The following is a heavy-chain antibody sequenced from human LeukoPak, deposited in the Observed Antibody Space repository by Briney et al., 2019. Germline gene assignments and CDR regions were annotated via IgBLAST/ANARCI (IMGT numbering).Heavy chain of an antibody. Sequence: ASVKVSCKASGYTFTSYGISWVRQAPGQGLEWMGWISVYNGNTNYAQKLQGRVTMTTDTSTSTAYMELSSLRSEDTAVYYCARDYCSGGSCYLYYFDYWGQGTLVTVSS. D-gene: IGHD2-15*01. J-gene: IGHJ4*02. CDR1: GYTFTSYG. CDR3: ARDYCSGGSCYLYYFDY. V-gene: IGHV1-18*01. CDR2: ISVYNGNT.